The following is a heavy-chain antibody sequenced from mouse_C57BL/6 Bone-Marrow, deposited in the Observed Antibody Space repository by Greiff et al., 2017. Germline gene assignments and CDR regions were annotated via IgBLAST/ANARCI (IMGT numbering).Heavy chain of an antibody. CDR1: GYTFTSYW. CDR2: IDPSDSYT. Sequence: QVQLQQPGAELVRPGTSVKLSCKASGYTFTSYWMHWVTQRPGQGLEWIGVIDPSDSYTNYNQKFKGKATLTVDTSSSTAYMQLSSLTSEDSAVYYCARATFAYWGQGTLVTVSA. J-gene: IGHJ3*01. CDR3: ARATFAY. V-gene: IGHV1-59*01. D-gene: IGHD6-1*01.